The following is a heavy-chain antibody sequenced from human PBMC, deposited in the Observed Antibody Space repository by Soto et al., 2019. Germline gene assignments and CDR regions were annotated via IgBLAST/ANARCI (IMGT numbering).Heavy chain of an antibody. D-gene: IGHD5-12*01. CDR1: GYTFFTYY. CDR2: ISTYSGDT. Sequence: RASVNVSCKSSGYTFFTYYMSWVRQAPGQGLEWMGWISTYSGDTKYAQKFQGRVTMTTDTSTTTAYLELRSLRSDDTAVYYCARHHGPTTSENWFDPWGQGTLVTVSS. V-gene: IGHV1-18*01. CDR3: ARHHGPTTSENWFDP. J-gene: IGHJ5*02.